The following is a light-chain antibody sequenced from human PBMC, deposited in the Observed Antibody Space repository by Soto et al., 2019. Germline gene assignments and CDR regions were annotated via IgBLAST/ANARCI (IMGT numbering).Light chain of an antibody. V-gene: IGKV3-20*01. CDR2: GPS. CDR1: QSISSSY. J-gene: IGKJ1*01. Sequence: DIGLTKYKGTLSLSPGERATLSCRASQSISSSYLAWYQQKPGQAPRLLIYGPSSRATGIPDRFSGSGSGTDFTLTINRLEPEDFAVYYCQQYDSSPRTFGQVTKVDIK. CDR3: QQYDSSPRT.